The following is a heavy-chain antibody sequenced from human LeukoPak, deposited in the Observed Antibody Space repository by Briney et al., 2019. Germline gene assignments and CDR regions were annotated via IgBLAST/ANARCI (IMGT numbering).Heavy chain of an antibody. CDR2: IYYSGST. V-gene: IGHV4-39*07. J-gene: IGHJ3*02. Sequence: SETLSLTCTVSGGSISSSSYYWGWIRQPPGKGLEWIGSIYYSGSTYYNPSLKSRVTISVDTSKNQFSLKLSSVTAADTAVYYCARDHGAFDIWGQGTMVTVSS. CDR1: GGSISSSSYY. CDR3: ARDHGAFDI.